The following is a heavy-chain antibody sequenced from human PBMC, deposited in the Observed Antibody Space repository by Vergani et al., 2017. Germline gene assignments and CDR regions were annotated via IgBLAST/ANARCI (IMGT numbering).Heavy chain of an antibody. Sequence: QVQLQESGPGLVKPSETLSLTCTVSGGSVSSGSYYWSWIRQPPGKGLEWIGYIYYSGSTNYNPSLKSRVTISVDTSKNQFSLKLSSVTAADTAVYYCARDFHCFWSGSKHRYYYYMDVWGKGTTVTVSS. J-gene: IGHJ6*03. CDR3: ARDFHCFWSGSKHRYYYYMDV. D-gene: IGHD3-3*01. V-gene: IGHV4-61*01. CDR2: IYYSGST. CDR1: GGSVSSGSYY.